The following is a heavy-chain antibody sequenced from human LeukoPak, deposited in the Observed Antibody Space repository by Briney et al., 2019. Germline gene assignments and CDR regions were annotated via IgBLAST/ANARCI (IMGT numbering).Heavy chain of an antibody. J-gene: IGHJ3*02. CDR1: GYSFTSYW. V-gene: IGHV5-51*01. CDR3: ARQDYYDSSGYSYPVPFDI. D-gene: IGHD3-22*01. Sequence: GESLKISCKGSGYSFTSYWIGWVRQMPGKGLEWMGIIYPGDSDTRYSPSFQGQVTISADKSISTAYLQWSSLKASDTAMYYCARQDYYDSSGYSYPVPFDIWGQGTMVTVSS. CDR2: IYPGDSDT.